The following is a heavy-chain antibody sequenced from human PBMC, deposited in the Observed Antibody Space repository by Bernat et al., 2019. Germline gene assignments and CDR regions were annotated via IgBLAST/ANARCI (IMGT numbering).Heavy chain of an antibody. D-gene: IGHD5-18*01. CDR3: AKDLRLPGYSYGPDINFDY. Sequence: EVQLLESGGGLVQPGGSLRLSCVASGFTFSSYAMSWVRQAPGKGLEWVSAISGSGGSTYYADSVKGRFTISRDNSKNTLYLQMNSLRAEDTAVYYCAKDLRLPGYSYGPDINFDYWGQGTLVTVSS. J-gene: IGHJ4*02. CDR1: GFTFSSYA. CDR2: ISGSGGST. V-gene: IGHV3-23*01.